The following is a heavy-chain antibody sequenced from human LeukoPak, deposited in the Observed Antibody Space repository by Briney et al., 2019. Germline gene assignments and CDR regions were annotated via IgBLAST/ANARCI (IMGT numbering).Heavy chain of an antibody. CDR3: TGGGDPEEYYAEYFQH. V-gene: IGHV3-33*01. D-gene: IGHD2-21*02. CDR1: GFAFSSYG. Sequence: GRSLRLSCAASGFAFSSYGMHWVRQAPGKGLEWVAVIWYDGSNKYYAGSVKGRFTISRDNSKNTLYLQMNSLRAEDTAVYYCTGGGDPEEYYAEYFQHWGQGTLVTVSS. J-gene: IGHJ1*01. CDR2: IWYDGSNK.